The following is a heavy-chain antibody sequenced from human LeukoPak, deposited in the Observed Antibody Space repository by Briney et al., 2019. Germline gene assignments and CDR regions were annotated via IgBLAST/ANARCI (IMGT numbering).Heavy chain of an antibody. CDR3: AKDRRYYYDSSGYFEDY. D-gene: IGHD3-22*01. CDR2: ISGSGGST. J-gene: IGHJ4*02. V-gene: IGHV3-23*01. Sequence: GGTLRLSCAASGFTFSSYGMSWVRQAPGKGLEWVSAISGSGGSTYYADSVKGRFTISRDNSKNTLYLQMNSLRAEDTAVYYCAKDRRYYYDSSGYFEDYWGQGTLVTVSS. CDR1: GFTFSSYG.